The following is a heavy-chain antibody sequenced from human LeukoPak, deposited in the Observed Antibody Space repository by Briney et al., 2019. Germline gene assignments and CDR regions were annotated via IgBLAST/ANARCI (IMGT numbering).Heavy chain of an antibody. CDR3: ARAITYYYDSSGYYRGYFDY. CDR2: IKQDGSEK. Sequence: PGGSLRLSRAASGFTFDDYGMSWVRQAPGKGLEWVANIKQDGSEKYYVDSVKGRFTISRDNAKNSLYLQMNSLRAEDTAVYYCARAITYYYDSSGYYRGYFDYWGQGTLVTVSS. CDR1: GFTFDDYG. J-gene: IGHJ4*02. V-gene: IGHV3-7*01. D-gene: IGHD3-22*01.